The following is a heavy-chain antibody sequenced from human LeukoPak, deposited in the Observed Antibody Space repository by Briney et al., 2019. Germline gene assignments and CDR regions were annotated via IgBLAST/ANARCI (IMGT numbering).Heavy chain of an antibody. D-gene: IGHD6-13*01. CDR2: ISSSSSYI. Sequence: GGSLRLSCAASGFAFSSYSMNWVRQAPGKGLEWVSSISSSSSYIYYADSVKGRLTIPRDNAKNSLYLQMNSLRAEDTAVYYCARSFLSIAAAATDYWGQGTLVTVSS. CDR3: ARSFLSIAAAATDY. CDR1: GFAFSSYS. J-gene: IGHJ4*02. V-gene: IGHV3-21*01.